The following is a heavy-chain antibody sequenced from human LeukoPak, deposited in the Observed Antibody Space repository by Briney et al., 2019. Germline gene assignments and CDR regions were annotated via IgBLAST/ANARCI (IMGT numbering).Heavy chain of an antibody. V-gene: IGHV3-48*01. Sequence: GESLRLSCVASGFTFSTNNMSWVRQAPGKGLEWISYISSSSSTIFYADSVKGRFTISRDNAKNSLLLQMSSLRAEDSAVYYCARGRYMDVWGKGTTVTVSS. CDR1: GFTFSTNN. CDR3: ARGRYMDV. CDR2: ISSSSSTI. J-gene: IGHJ6*03.